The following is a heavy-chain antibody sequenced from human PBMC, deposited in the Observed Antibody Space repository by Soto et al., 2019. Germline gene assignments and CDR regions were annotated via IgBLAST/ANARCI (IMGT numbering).Heavy chain of an antibody. V-gene: IGHV1-18*01. CDR3: ARDPVAGTYFDY. CDR1: GYTFTSYG. CDR2: INAYNGNT. J-gene: IGHJ4*02. Sequence: QVQLVQSGAEVKKPGASVKVSCKASGYTFTSYGISWVRQAPGQGLEWMGWINAYNGNTNYAQKPQGIVTLTTDTSTSTAYMELRSLRSDDTAVFYCARDPVAGTYFDYWGQGTLVTVSS. D-gene: IGHD6-19*01.